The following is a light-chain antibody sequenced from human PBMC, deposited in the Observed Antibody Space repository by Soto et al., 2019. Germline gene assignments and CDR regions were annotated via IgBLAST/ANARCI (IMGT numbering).Light chain of an antibody. CDR3: QSYDVSLSAWV. V-gene: IGLV1-40*01. CDR1: SSNLGTGYD. Sequence: QSVLTQPPSVSGAPGQTVSMSGTGSSSNLGTGYDVHWYQQFPGRAPKLLIYADNKRPSGVPDRISGSKSGTSASLAMAGLQAEDEANYYCQSYDVSLSAWVFGGGTKLTVL. J-gene: IGLJ3*02. CDR2: ADN.